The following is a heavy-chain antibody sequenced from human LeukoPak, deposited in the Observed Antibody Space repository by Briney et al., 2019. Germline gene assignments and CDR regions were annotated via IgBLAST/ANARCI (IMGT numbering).Heavy chain of an antibody. CDR2: ISSSGGVT. J-gene: IGHJ4*02. CDR1: GFTFSSYG. V-gene: IGHV3-23*01. CDR3: AKPHSGASFFDY. Sequence: PGGSLRLSCAASGFTFSSYGMSWVRQAPGKGLEWVSAISSSGGVTNYVDSVKGRFTISRDNSKNTLYLQMNSPRAEDTAMYFCAKPHSGASFFDYWGQGALVTVSS. D-gene: IGHD2-15*01.